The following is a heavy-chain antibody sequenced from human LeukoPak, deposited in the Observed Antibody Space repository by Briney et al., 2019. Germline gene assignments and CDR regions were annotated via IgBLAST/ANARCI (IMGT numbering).Heavy chain of an antibody. V-gene: IGHV3-30*19. Sequence: PGGSLRLSCAASGFTFSSYGMHWVRQAPGKGLEWVAVIWYDGSNKYYADSVKGRFTISRDNSKNTLYLQMNSLRAEDTAVYYCARNGEYCSSTSCGDYWGQGTLVTVSS. D-gene: IGHD2-2*01. CDR2: IWYDGSNK. CDR1: GFTFSSYG. CDR3: ARNGEYCSSTSCGDY. J-gene: IGHJ4*02.